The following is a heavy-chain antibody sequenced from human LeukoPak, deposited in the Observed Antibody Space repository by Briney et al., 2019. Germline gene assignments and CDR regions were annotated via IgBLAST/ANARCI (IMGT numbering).Heavy chain of an antibody. CDR1: GFTFSSYE. J-gene: IGHJ4*02. CDR3: ATSGAVGYYQD. V-gene: IGHV3-48*03. Sequence: GGSLRLSCAASGFTFSSYEMNWVRQAPGKGLEWVSYISSSGTTIYYADSVNGRFTISRDNAKNALYLQMNSLRAEDTAVYYCATSGAVGYYQDWGQGTLVTVSS. D-gene: IGHD3-22*01. CDR2: ISSSGTTI.